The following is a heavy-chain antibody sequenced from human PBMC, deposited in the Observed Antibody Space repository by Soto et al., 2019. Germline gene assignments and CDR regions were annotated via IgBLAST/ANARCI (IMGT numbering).Heavy chain of an antibody. CDR3: ARRITGTPPADGGS. D-gene: IGHD1-7*01. CDR1: GFTFSDHY. V-gene: IGHV3-72*01. CDR2: IRNIANSYTT. J-gene: IGHJ5*02. Sequence: EVQLVESGGDFVQPGGSLRLSCAVSGFTFSDHYMDWVRQPPGKGLEWVCRIRNIANSYTTDYAASVTGRFTISRDDSKNSLYLQMNRLKTEDTAMYYCARRITGTPPADGGSWGQGTLVTVSS.